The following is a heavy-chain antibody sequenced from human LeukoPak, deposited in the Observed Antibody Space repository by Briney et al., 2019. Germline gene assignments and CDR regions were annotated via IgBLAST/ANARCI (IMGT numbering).Heavy chain of an antibody. CDR2: INGDGSTT. V-gene: IGHV3-74*01. CDR1: GFTFSSYW. Sequence: GGSLRLSCAASGFTFSSYWMHWVRQAPGKGLVWVSHINGDGSTTSYADSVKGRFTISRDNAKNTVYLQMDSLRAEDTAVYYCAKGGSSSPRSTFDYWGQGTLLTVSS. CDR3: AKGGSSSPRSTFDY. J-gene: IGHJ4*02. D-gene: IGHD6-13*01.